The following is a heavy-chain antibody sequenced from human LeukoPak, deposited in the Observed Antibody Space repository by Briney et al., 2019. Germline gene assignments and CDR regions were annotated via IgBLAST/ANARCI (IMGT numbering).Heavy chain of an antibody. Sequence: SETLSLTCTVSGGSISSGGYYWSWIRQHPGKGLEWIGYIYYSGSTYYNPSLKSRVTISVDTSKNQFPLKLSSVTAADTAVYYCARGMYGGSYFDYWGQGTLVTVSS. D-gene: IGHD4-23*01. J-gene: IGHJ4*02. CDR1: GGSISSGGYY. CDR3: ARGMYGGSYFDY. CDR2: IYYSGST. V-gene: IGHV4-31*03.